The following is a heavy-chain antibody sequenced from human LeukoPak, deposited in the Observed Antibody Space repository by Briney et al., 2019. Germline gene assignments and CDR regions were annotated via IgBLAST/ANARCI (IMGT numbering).Heavy chain of an antibody. V-gene: IGHV1-2*02. CDR3: AREIMDDFWSGYPLDV. CDR1: GYTFTGYY. D-gene: IGHD3-3*01. Sequence: ASVKVSCKASGYTFTGYYMHWVRQAPGQGLEWMGWINPNSGGTNYAQKFQGRVTMTRDTSISTAYMELSRLRSDDTAVYYCAREIMDDFWSGYPLDVWGKGTTVTVSS. J-gene: IGHJ6*04. CDR2: INPNSGGT.